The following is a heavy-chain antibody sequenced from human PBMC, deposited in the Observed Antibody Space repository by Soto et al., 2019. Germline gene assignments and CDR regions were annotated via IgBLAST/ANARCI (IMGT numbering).Heavy chain of an antibody. CDR3: ARGVTLVRGVIHTPYFDY. CDR2: IHYNGNT. D-gene: IGHD3-10*01. CDR1: GDSISAYS. Sequence: ASETLSLTCTVSGDSISAYSWSWVRQPPGKGLEWIGNIHYNGNTKYNPSLKSRVTISVDTSKNQFSLKLSSVTAADTAVYYCARGVTLVRGVIHTPYFDYWGQGALVTVSS. J-gene: IGHJ4*02. V-gene: IGHV4-59*12.